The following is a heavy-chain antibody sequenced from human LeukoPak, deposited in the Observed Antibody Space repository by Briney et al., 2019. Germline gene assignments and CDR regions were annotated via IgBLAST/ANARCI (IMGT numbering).Heavy chain of an antibody. CDR1: GFTFSSYG. J-gene: IGHJ4*02. V-gene: IGHV3-30*18. D-gene: IGHD3-22*01. CDR3: AKDIGDYYDSTWASDY. CDR2: ISYDGSNK. Sequence: PGRSLRLSCAASGFTFSSYGMHWVRQAPGKGLEWVAVISYDGSNKYYADSVKGRFTISRDNSKNTLYLQMNSLRAEDTAVYYCAKDIGDYYDSTWASDYWGQGTLVTVSS.